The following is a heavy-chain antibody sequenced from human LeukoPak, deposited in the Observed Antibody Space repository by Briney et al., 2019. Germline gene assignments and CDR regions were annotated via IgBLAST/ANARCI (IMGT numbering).Heavy chain of an antibody. CDR3: AKVAATPPGYYGVDV. CDR1: GGSISSSIYY. D-gene: IGHD1-26*01. J-gene: IGHJ6*02. V-gene: IGHV4-39*01. Sequence: PSETLSLTCSVSGGSISSSIYYWGWIRQPPGKGLEWIGHIYYSGSTFYSPSLKSRVTISVDTSKNQFSLKVRSVTAADTAVYYCAKVAATPPGYYGVDVWGQGTTVTVSS. CDR2: IYYSGST.